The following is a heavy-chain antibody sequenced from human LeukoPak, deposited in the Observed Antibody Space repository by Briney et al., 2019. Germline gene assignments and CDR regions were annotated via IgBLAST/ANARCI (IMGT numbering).Heavy chain of an antibody. Sequence: QSGGSLRLSCAASGFTFSSYWMHWVRQAPGKGLVWVSRIRSDGSSTTYADSVKGRFTISRDNTKNTLYLQMNSLRADDTAVYYCARDDYNRHWGQGTLVTVSS. CDR3: ARDDYNRH. CDR2: IRSDGSST. CDR1: GFTFSSYW. J-gene: IGHJ4*02. V-gene: IGHV3-74*01. D-gene: IGHD4-11*01.